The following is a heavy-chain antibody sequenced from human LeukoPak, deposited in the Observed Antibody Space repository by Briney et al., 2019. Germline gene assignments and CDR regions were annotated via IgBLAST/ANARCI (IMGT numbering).Heavy chain of an antibody. CDR3: ARGIGHYYGSGSYGGIDY. Sequence: GESLKISCKGSGYSFTSYWIGWVRQMPGKGLEWMGIIYPGDSDTRYSPSFQGQVTISADKSISTAYLQWSSLKASDTAMYYCARGIGHYYGSGSYGGIDYWRQGTLVTVSS. CDR1: GYSFTSYW. D-gene: IGHD3-10*01. V-gene: IGHV5-51*01. J-gene: IGHJ4*02. CDR2: IYPGDSDT.